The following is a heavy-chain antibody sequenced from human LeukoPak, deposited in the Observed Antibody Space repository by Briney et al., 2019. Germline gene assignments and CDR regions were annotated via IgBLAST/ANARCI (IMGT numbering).Heavy chain of an antibody. Sequence: SETLSLTRTVSGGSISSSGYYWGWIRQPPGEGLGWIGSIYYSGSTHYNPSLKSRVTISVDTSKNQFSLKVSSVTAADTAVYYCARHVAEYSSGWKSSFDIWGQGTMVTVSP. D-gene: IGHD6-19*01. J-gene: IGHJ3*02. CDR1: GGSISSSGYY. V-gene: IGHV4-39*01. CDR3: ARHVAEYSSGWKSSFDI. CDR2: IYYSGST.